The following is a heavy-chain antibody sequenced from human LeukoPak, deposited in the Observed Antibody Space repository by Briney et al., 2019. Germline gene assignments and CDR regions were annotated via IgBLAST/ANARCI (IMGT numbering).Heavy chain of an antibody. CDR2: INSDGSST. V-gene: IGHV3-74*01. J-gene: IGHJ4*02. CDR1: GFTFSSFW. D-gene: IGHD1-26*01. Sequence: GGSLRLSCAASGFTFSSFWMHWVRQAPGKGLVWVSRINSDGSSTRYADSVRGRFTISRDNSKNTLYLQMNSLRAEDTAVYYCARESGSYLGDYYFDYWGQGTLVTVSS. CDR3: ARESGSYLGDYYFDY.